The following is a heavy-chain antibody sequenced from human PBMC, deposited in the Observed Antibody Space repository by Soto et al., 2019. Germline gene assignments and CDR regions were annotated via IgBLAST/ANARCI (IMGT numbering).Heavy chain of an antibody. Sequence: ASVKVSCKASGYTFTSYGISWVRQAPGQGLEWMGWISAYNGNTNYAQKLQGRVTMTTDTSTSTAYMEQRSLRSDDTTVYYCARHDRRADRHSEDFLEWLLSPLDFDYWGQGTLVTVSS. CDR3: ARHDRRADRHSEDFLEWLLSPLDFDY. CDR2: ISAYNGNT. D-gene: IGHD3-3*01. V-gene: IGHV1-18*01. J-gene: IGHJ4*02. CDR1: GYTFTSYG.